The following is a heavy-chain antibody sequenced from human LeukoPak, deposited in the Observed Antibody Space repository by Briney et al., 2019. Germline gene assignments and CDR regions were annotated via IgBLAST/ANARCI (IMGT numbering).Heavy chain of an antibody. CDR3: ARLVGDVTTWDC. V-gene: IGHV3-7*03. J-gene: IGHJ4*02. Sequence: GGSLRLSCTASGFIFSNYWMSWVRQAPGKGLEWVASIKQDESEKYYVDSVKGRFTTSRDNAKSSLYLQMNALRGEDTAVYYCARLVGDVTTWDCWGQGTLVTVSS. CDR1: GFIFSNYW. CDR2: IKQDESEK. D-gene: IGHD1-26*01.